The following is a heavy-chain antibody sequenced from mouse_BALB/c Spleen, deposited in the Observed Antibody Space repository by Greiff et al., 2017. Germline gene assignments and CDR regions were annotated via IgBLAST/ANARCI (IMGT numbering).Heavy chain of an antibody. J-gene: IGHJ1*01. D-gene: IGHD2-3*01. CDR3: AREDDGYGYFDV. CDR2: ISSGGST. Sequence: EVKLEESGGGLVKPGGSLKLSCAASGFTFSSYAMSWVRQTPEKRLEWVASISSGGSTYYPDSVKGRFTISRDNARNILYLQMSSLRSEDTAMYYCAREDDGYGYFDVWGAGTTVTVSS. CDR1: GFTFSSYA. V-gene: IGHV5-6-5*01.